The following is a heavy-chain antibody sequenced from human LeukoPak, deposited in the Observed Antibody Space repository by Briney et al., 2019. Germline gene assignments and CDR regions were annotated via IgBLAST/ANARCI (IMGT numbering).Heavy chain of an antibody. CDR2: INHRGST. J-gene: IGHJ3*02. Sequence: PSETLSLTCAVYGGTFSDYYWIWIRQPPGKGLEWIGEINHRGSTNYNPSLKSRVTISVDTSKNQFSLNLTSVTAADTAVYYCARFGSSTWYKGAFETWGQGTMVTVAS. CDR1: GGTFSDYY. CDR3: ARFGSSTWYKGAFET. V-gene: IGHV4-34*01. D-gene: IGHD6-13*01.